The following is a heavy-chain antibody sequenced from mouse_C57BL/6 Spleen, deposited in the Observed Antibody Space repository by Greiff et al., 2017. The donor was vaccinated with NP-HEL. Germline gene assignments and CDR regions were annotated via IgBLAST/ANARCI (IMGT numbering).Heavy chain of an antibody. J-gene: IGHJ2*01. V-gene: IGHV1-69*01. CDR2: IDPSDSYT. CDR1: GYTFTSYW. D-gene: IGHD1-1*01. Sequence: QVQLQQPGAELVMPGASVKLSCKASGYTFTSYWMHWVKQRPGQGLEWIGEIDPSDSYTNYNQKFKGKSTLTVDKSSSTAYMQLSGLTSEDSAVYYCARERTTVFDYWGQGTTLTVSS. CDR3: ARERTTVFDY.